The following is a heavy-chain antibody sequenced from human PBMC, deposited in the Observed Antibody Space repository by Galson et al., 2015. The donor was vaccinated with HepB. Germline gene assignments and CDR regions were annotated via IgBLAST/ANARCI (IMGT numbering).Heavy chain of an antibody. Sequence: SLRLSCAASGFTFRDAYMSWIRQAPGKGLEWVSYINSSSTYTNYADSVKGRFTISRDNATNSLYLQMNSLRGEDTAVYYCARLDSSWYWDGGGQGSLVTVSS. V-gene: IGHV3-11*06. CDR2: INSSSTYT. CDR3: ARLDSSWYWDG. D-gene: IGHD6-13*01. CDR1: GFTFRDAY. J-gene: IGHJ4*02.